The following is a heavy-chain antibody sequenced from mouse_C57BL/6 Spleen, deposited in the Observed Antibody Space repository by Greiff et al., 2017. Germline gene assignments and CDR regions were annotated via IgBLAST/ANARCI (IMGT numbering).Heavy chain of an antibody. J-gene: IGHJ3*01. V-gene: IGHV1-82*01. D-gene: IGHD1-2*01. CDR1: GYAFSSSW. CDR3: VLHYYPGAWFAY. CDR2: IYPGDGDT. Sequence: QVQLQQSGPELVKPGASVKISCKASGYAFSSSWMNWVKQRPGKGLEWIGRIYPGDGDTNYNGKFKGKATLTADKSSSTAYMQLSSLTSEDSAVYFCVLHYYPGAWFAYWGQGTLVTVSA.